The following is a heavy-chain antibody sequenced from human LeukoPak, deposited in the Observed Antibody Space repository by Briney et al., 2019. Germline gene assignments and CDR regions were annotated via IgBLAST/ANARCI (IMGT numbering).Heavy chain of an antibody. CDR2: IYYSGGT. D-gene: IGHD5-24*01. Sequence: SETLSLTCTVSGDSISSYYWSWIRQPPGKGLEWIGYIYYSGGTDYNPSLKSRVTISVDTSKNQFSLKLRSVTAADTAVYYCARHVTISGPYDASDIWGQGTLVTVSS. V-gene: IGHV4-59*08. CDR1: GDSISSYY. J-gene: IGHJ4*02. CDR3: ARHVTISGPYDASDI.